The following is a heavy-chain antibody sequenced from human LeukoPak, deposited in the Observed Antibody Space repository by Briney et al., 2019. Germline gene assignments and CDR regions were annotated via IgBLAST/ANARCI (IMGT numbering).Heavy chain of an antibody. V-gene: IGHV1-18*01. CDR1: GYTFTSYG. D-gene: IGHD3-3*01. CDR3: ARHFDFWSVENWFDP. Sequence: GASVKVSCKASGYTFTSYGISWVRQAPGQGLEWMGWISAYNGNTNYAQKLQGRVTMTTDTSTSTAYMELRSLRSDDTAVYYCARHFDFWSVENWFDPWGQGTLVTVSS. J-gene: IGHJ5*02. CDR2: ISAYNGNT.